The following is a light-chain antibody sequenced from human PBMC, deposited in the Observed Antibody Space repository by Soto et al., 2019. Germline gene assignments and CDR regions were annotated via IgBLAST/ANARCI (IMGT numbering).Light chain of an antibody. CDR2: KTS. Sequence: DIHMTQSPSTLSASVGDRVTITCRASQSLTMWLAWYQQKPGKAPNLLFYKTSSLESGVPSRLNGIGSGTEYPLTISSLQLDDFATYYGQHWTDYSWTFGQGTKVEVK. J-gene: IGKJ1*01. V-gene: IGKV1-5*03. CDR1: QSLTMW. CDR3: QHWTDYSWT.